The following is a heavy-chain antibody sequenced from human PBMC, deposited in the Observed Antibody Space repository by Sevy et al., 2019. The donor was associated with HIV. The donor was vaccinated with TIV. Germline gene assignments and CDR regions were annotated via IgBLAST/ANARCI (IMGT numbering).Heavy chain of an antibody. J-gene: IGHJ4*02. D-gene: IGHD2-8*01. V-gene: IGHV3-23*01. CDR3: AREGCTKPHDY. Sequence: GGSLRLSCAASGFDFSIYSMSWVRQAPGKGLEWVSTLSFGCGKINYADCVKGRFTISRDNSKSSVYLQMNNMRVEDTAVYYCAREGCTKPHDYWGQGTLVTVSS. CDR2: LSFGCGKI. CDR1: GFDFSIYS.